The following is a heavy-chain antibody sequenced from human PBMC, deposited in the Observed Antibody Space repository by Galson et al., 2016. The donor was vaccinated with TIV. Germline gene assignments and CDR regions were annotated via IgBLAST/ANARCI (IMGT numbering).Heavy chain of an antibody. CDR2: IKQDGTDH. V-gene: IGHV3-7*01. CDR3: ARDWDDYGAHSALDD. J-gene: IGHJ4*02. Sequence: VRQAPGEGLQWVANIKQDGTDHNYVDSVKGRFSISRDNAKNSLFLQMNTLRPEDTAVYYCARDWDDYGAHSALDDWGQGTLVTVTS. D-gene: IGHD4-17*01.